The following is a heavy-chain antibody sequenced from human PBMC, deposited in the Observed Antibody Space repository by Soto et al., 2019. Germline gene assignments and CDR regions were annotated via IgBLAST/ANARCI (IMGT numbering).Heavy chain of an antibody. V-gene: IGHV4-34*01. J-gene: IGHJ4*02. Sequence: QVQLQQWGAGLLKPSETLSLTCAVYGGSFSGYYWTWIRQRPGTGLEWIGEINHSGSTNYNPSLKSRFTISVDTSKNQFSLKLTSVTAADTAVYYCARDKITGLFDYWGQGTLVTVSS. D-gene: IGHD2-8*02. CDR3: ARDKITGLFDY. CDR1: GGSFSGYY. CDR2: INHSGST.